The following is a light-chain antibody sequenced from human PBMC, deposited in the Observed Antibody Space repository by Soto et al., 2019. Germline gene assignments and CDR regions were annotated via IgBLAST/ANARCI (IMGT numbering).Light chain of an antibody. Sequence: EVVFTQSPGTLSLSPGERATLSCRASQSVSSNLAWYQQKPGQPPRLLIYDISTRATGIPTRFSGSGSGTDFTLTISSLEPEDFAVYYCQQRSNWITFGQGTRLEIK. J-gene: IGKJ5*01. CDR3: QQRSNWIT. CDR2: DIS. V-gene: IGKV3-11*01. CDR1: QSVSSN.